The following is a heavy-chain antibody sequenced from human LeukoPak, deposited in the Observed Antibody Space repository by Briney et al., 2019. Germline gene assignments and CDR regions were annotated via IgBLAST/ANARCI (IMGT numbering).Heavy chain of an antibody. CDR1: GFTFSSYS. D-gene: IGHD2-2*01. Sequence: GGSLRLSCASSGFTFSSYSMNWVRKAPGKGLEWVSSISSSSSYIYYADSVKGRFTISRDNAKNSLYLQMNSLRAEDTAVYYCARWDPLGSSTSSDYYYGMDVWGQGTTVTVSS. CDR3: ARWDPLGSSTSSDYYYGMDV. CDR2: ISSSSSYI. V-gene: IGHV3-21*01. J-gene: IGHJ6*02.